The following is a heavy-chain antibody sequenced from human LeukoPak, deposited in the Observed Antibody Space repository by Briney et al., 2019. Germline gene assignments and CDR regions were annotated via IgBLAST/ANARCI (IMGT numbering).Heavy chain of an antibody. Sequence: PGGSLRLSWAASGFTFSSYWMSWVRQAPGKGLEWVANIKEDGSEKNYVDSVKGRFTISRDNAKNSLYLQMNSLRAEDTAVYYCARDPEMAAIMDYFDYWGQGTLVTVSS. CDR2: IKEDGSEK. D-gene: IGHD5-24*01. J-gene: IGHJ4*02. V-gene: IGHV3-7*01. CDR1: GFTFSSYW. CDR3: ARDPEMAAIMDYFDY.